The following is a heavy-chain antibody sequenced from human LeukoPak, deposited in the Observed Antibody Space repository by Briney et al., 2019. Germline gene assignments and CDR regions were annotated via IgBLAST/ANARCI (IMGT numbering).Heavy chain of an antibody. D-gene: IGHD1-26*01. CDR1: GFTVSSNY. Sequence: GGSLRLSCAASGFTVSSNYMSWVRQAPGKGLEWVSVIYSGGSTYYADSVKGRFTISRDNAKNSLYLQMNSLRAEDTAVYYCARAIYSGSYSGAFDIWGQGTMVTVSS. CDR2: IYSGGST. CDR3: ARAIYSGSYSGAFDI. V-gene: IGHV3-53*01. J-gene: IGHJ3*02.